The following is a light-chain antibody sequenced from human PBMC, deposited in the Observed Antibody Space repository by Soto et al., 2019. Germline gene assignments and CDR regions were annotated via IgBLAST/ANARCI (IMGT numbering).Light chain of an antibody. V-gene: IGKV4-1*01. Sequence: DIVMTQSPDSLAVSLGERATINCKSSQSVLYSSNNKNYLAWYQQKPGQPPKLLIYWASTRESGVPDRFSGSGSGTEFTLTISSLQPEDFATYYCQQSYNSAWTFGQGTKVDIK. CDR3: QQSYNSAWT. J-gene: IGKJ1*01. CDR2: WAS. CDR1: QSVLYSSNNKNY.